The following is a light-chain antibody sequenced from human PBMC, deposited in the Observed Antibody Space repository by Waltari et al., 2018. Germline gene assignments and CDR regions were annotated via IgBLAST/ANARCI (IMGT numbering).Light chain of an antibody. CDR3: MQALQTPMYT. CDR1: QSLLHSNGYNY. CDR2: LGS. J-gene: IGKJ2*01. Sequence: DIVMTQSPLSLPVTPGEPASISCRSIQSLLHSNGYNYLDWYLQKPGQSPQLLIYLGSNRAAGVPDRFSGSGSGTDFTLKSSRVEAEDVGVYYCMQALQTPMYTFGQGTKLEIK. V-gene: IGKV2-28*01.